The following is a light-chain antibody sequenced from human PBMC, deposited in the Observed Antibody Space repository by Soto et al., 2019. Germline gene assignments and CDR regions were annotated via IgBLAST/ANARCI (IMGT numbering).Light chain of an antibody. CDR2: GAS. J-gene: IGKJ4*01. V-gene: IGKV3-20*01. CDR3: QQYGSSPLLT. Sequence: EIVLTQSPGTLSLSPGERATLSCRASQTVSSSYLAWYQQKSGQAPRLLIYGASSRATGIPDRFSGSGSGTDFTLTISRLEPEDFGVYYCQQYGSSPLLTFGGGTKVXIK. CDR1: QTVSSSY.